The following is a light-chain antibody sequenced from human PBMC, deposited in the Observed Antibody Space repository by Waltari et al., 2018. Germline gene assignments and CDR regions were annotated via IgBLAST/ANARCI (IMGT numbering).Light chain of an antibody. CDR1: QSISSW. V-gene: IGKV1-5*03. Sequence: IQMTQSPSTLSASVGDRVTITGRASQSISSWLDWSQQKPGKAPNLLIDKASTLETGVPTRCSDSGYGTEYTLTISSMQPDDIATYDCEPYDNFPITFGQGTRLAIK. J-gene: IGKJ5*01. CDR2: KAS. CDR3: EPYDNFPIT.